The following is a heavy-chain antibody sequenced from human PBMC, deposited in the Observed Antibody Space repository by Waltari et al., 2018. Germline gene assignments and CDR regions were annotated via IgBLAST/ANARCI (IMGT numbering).Heavy chain of an antibody. CDR1: GGCFTFFS. CDR3: ARADRGPRSGSSATPAWGP. D-gene: IGHD1-26*01. V-gene: IGHV4-34*01. J-gene: IGHJ5*02. CDR2: INPRGTT. Sequence: QVQLQRWGAGLLKPSETLSLTCAVSGGCFTFFSWTWIRQPPGKGLEWIGEINPRGTTNYSPSLRSRVSISADTSKNQFSLKLTSVTAADTAVYYCARADRGPRSGSSATPAWGPWGQGTLVTVSS.